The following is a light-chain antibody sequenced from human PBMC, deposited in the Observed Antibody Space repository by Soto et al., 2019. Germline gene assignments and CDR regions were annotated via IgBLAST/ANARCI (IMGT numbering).Light chain of an antibody. CDR2: DAS. CDR1: QSVGTY. CDR3: QQYNNWPPLT. V-gene: IGKV3-11*01. Sequence: EIVLTQSPATLSLSPGERAILSCRASQSVGTYLAWYQQKPGQAPRLLIYDASNRATGIPARFSGSGSGTEFTLTISSLQSEDFAVYYCQQYNNWPPLTFGGGTKVDIK. J-gene: IGKJ4*01.